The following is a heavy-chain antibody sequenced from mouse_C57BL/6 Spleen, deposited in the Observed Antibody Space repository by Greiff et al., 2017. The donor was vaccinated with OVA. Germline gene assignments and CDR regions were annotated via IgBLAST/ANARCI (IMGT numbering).Heavy chain of an antibody. D-gene: IGHD1-1*01. Sequence: EVNVVESGEGLVKPGGSLKLSCAASGFTFSSYAMSWVRQTPEKRLEWVAYISSGGDYIYYADTVKGRFTISRDNARNTLYLQMSSLKSEDTAMYYCTRESYYYGSSPGWFAYWGQGTLVTVSA. CDR3: TRESYYYGSSPGWFAY. V-gene: IGHV5-9-1*02. J-gene: IGHJ3*01. CDR1: GFTFSSYA. CDR2: ISSGGDYI.